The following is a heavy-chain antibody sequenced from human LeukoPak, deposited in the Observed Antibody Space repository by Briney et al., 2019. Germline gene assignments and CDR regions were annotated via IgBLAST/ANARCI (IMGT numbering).Heavy chain of an antibody. Sequence: ASVKVSCKASGYTFTGYYMHWVRQAPGQGLEWMGWINPNSGGTNCAQKFQGRVTMTRDTSISTAYMELSRLRSDDTAVYYCARGGEGATAAYYFDYWGQGTLVTVSS. V-gene: IGHV1-2*02. J-gene: IGHJ4*02. CDR1: GYTFTGYY. D-gene: IGHD1-26*01. CDR2: INPNSGGT. CDR3: ARGGEGATAAYYFDY.